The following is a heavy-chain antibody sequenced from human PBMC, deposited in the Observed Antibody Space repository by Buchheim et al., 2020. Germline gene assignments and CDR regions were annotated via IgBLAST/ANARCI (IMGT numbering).Heavy chain of an antibody. CDR3: AKEFGIVVAGKSSH. CDR2: IRGTGDDT. V-gene: IGHV3-23*01. Sequence: EVQLLESGGGLVQPGGSLRLSCAASGFTFRNCAMNWVRQAPGKGLEWVSGIRGTGDDTFYADSVKGRFTISRDNAKNTVYLQMNSLRADDTAVYYCAKEFGIVVAGKSSHWGQGT. D-gene: IGHD6-19*01. CDR1: GFTFRNCA. J-gene: IGHJ4*02.